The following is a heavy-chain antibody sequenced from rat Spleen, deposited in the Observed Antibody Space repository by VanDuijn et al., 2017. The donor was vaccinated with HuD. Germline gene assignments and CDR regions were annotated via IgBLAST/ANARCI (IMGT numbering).Heavy chain of an antibody. Sequence: EVQLVESGGGLVQPGRSLKLSCAASGFTFSDYYMAWVRQAPKKGLEWVASISYEGSSTYYGDSVKGRFTISRDNAKSTLYLQMNSLRSEDTATYYCARRGDDTDWFAYWGQGTLVTVSS. CDR2: ISYEGSST. CDR1: GFTFSDYY. V-gene: IGHV5-22*01. D-gene: IGHD1-7*01. CDR3: ARRGDDTDWFAY. J-gene: IGHJ3*01.